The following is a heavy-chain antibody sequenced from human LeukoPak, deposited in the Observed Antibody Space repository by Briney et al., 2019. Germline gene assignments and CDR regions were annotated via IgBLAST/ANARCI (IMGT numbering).Heavy chain of an antibody. Sequence: GESLKISCKGSGYSFTSYWIGWVRQMPGKGLEWMGIIYPGDSDTRYSPSFQGQVTISADKSISTAYLQWSSLKASDTAMYYCARHSWDYDILTGSPTYYYYYGMDVWGQGTTVTVSS. V-gene: IGHV5-51*01. J-gene: IGHJ6*02. D-gene: IGHD3-9*01. CDR2: IYPGDSDT. CDR1: GYSFTSYW. CDR3: ARHSWDYDILTGSPTYYYYYGMDV.